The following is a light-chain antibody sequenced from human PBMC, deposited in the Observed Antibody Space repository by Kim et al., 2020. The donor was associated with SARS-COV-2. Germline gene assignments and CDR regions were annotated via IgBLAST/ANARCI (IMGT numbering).Light chain of an antibody. CDR1: QSVSSN. CDR2: GAS. CDR3: QQSNKGPRT. Sequence: EIVMPQSPATLSVSPGERATLSCRASQSVSSNLAWYQQKPGQAPRLLIYGASTRATGFPARFSGSGSGTEFTLTISSLQSEDFAVYYCQQSNKGPRTFGQGTKVEIK. J-gene: IGKJ1*01. V-gene: IGKV3-15*01.